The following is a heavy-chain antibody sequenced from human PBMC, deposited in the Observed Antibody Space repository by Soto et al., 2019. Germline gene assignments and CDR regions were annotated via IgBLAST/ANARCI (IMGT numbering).Heavy chain of an antibody. J-gene: IGHJ4*02. Sequence: GGSLRLSCAASGFTFSDLYMDWVRQAPGKGLEWVGRTRNKANSYTTEYAASVKGRFTISRDDSKNSLYLQMNSLKTEDTAVYYCARGKEYFDWYDYWGQGTLVTVSS. CDR1: GFTFSDLY. CDR3: ARGKEYFDWYDY. D-gene: IGHD3-9*01. V-gene: IGHV3-72*01. CDR2: TRNKANSYTT.